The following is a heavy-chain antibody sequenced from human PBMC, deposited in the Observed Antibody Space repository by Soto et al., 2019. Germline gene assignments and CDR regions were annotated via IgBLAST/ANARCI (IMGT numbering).Heavy chain of an antibody. V-gene: IGHV3-49*04. CDR1: GFTFGDYG. D-gene: IGHD3-10*01. J-gene: IGHJ4*02. CDR2: IRSGRYGATT. Sequence: PGGSLRLSCTTSGFTFGDYGMSWVRQAPGKGLEWLGFIRSGRYGATTEYAASFQGQVTISADKSISTVYLQWSSLKASDTAMYYCARQDGFGLYYFDYWGQGTLVTVSS. CDR3: ARQDGFGLYYFDY.